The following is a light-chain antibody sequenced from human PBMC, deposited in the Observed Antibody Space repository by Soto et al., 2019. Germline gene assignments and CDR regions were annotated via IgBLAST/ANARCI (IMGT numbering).Light chain of an antibody. CDR3: QQSYSTPDT. J-gene: IGKJ2*01. CDR1: QSISSY. Sequence: DIQMTQSPSSLSASVGDRVTITCRASQSISSYLNWYQQKPGKAPKLLIYAASSLQSGVPSRFSGSGSGTDFTLTISSLQPEDFASYYCQQSYSTPDTFGQGTNVEIK. V-gene: IGKV1-39*01. CDR2: AAS.